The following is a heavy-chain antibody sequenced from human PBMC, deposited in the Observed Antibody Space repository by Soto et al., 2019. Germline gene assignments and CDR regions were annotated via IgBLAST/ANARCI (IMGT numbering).Heavy chain of an antibody. V-gene: IGHV3-30-3*01. Sequence: PVGSLRLSCAASGFTFSSYAMHWVRQAPGKGLEWVAVISYDGSNKYYADSVKGRFTISRDNSKNTLYLQMNSLRAEDTAVYYCARGYKWLRLFDYWGQGTLVTVS. D-gene: IGHD5-12*01. CDR2: ISYDGSNK. CDR3: ARGYKWLRLFDY. CDR1: GFTFSSYA. J-gene: IGHJ4*02.